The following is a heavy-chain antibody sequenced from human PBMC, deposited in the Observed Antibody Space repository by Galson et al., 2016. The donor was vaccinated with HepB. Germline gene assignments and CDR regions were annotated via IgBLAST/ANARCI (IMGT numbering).Heavy chain of an antibody. CDR1: GGSISSGEHY. J-gene: IGHJ4*02. V-gene: IGHV4-31*03. CDR3: ARTEAGRFDY. Sequence: TLSLTCTVSGGSISSGEHYWSWIRQHPGKGLEWIGLLYYRGNTYYNPSLKSRVSISGDTSQNQFSLKLSSVTAADTAVYYCARTEAGRFDYWGQGTLVTVSS. CDR2: LYYRGNT. D-gene: IGHD6-19*01.